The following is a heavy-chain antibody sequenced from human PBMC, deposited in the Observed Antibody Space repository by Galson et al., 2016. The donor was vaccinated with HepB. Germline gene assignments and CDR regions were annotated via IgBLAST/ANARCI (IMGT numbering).Heavy chain of an antibody. Sequence: SVKVSCKASGGSFTSYALSWVRQAPGQGLEWMGGIFPLDTTASYAQNFEGRVTITADQSTDESTSTAYMELSNLKSEDTAMYYCARDAPTAYCGPDCYSPRSAYYYFDCWGRGTLVTVSS. CDR3: ARDAPTAYCGPDCYSPRSAYYYFDC. V-gene: IGHV1-69*13. CDR2: IFPLDTTA. D-gene: IGHD2-21*02. CDR1: GGSFTSYA. J-gene: IGHJ4*02.